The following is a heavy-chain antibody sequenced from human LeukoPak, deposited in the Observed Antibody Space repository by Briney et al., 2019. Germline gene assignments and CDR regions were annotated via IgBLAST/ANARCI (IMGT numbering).Heavy chain of an antibody. D-gene: IGHD3-16*01. CDR2: IYYSGST. V-gene: IGHV4-59*01. J-gene: IGHJ6*03. CDR3: ARYYLGSYYYIDV. CDR1: GGSISSSF. Sequence: SETLSLTCTVSGGSISSSFWSWIRQPPGKGPEWIGYIYYSGSTNYNPSLKSRVTISVETSKNQFSLKLSSVTAADTAVYYCARYYLGSYYYIDVWGKGTTVTVSS.